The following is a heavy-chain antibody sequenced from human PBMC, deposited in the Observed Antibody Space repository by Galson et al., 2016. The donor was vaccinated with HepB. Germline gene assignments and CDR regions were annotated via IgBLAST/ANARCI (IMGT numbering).Heavy chain of an antibody. CDR1: GFTFSSCA. CDR2: ISGSGGST. D-gene: IGHD3-10*01. J-gene: IGHJ4*02. Sequence: SLRLSCAASGFTFSSCAMTWVRQAPGKGLEWVSAISGSGGSTYYADSVKGRFTISRDNSKNTLHLQMNSLRAEDTAVYYCARPYYFGSGNQYKMVPPLLWTWAYWGQGALVTVSS. V-gene: IGHV3-23*01. CDR3: ARPYYFGSGNQYKMVPPLLWTWAY.